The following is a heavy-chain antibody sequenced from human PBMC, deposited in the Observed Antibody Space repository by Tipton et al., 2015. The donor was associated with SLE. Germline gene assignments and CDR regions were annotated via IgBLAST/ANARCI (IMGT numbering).Heavy chain of an antibody. CDR1: RGSISFNY. V-gene: IGHV4-4*09. CDR3: ATSITATYDY. Sequence: TLSLTCSVSRGSISFNYWSWIRQSPGKGLEWIGYFHSSGSTNYNPSLKTRVTISVDTSKSQFSLHLRSVTAADTAMYYCATSITATYDYWGQGTLVTVSS. J-gene: IGHJ4*02. D-gene: IGHD6-6*01. CDR2: FHSSGST.